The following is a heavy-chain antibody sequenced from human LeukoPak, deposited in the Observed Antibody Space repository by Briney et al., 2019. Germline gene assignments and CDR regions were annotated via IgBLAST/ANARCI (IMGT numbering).Heavy chain of an antibody. D-gene: IGHD3-3*01. CDR2: INHSGST. J-gene: IGHJ4*02. CDR3: ARVGGPYYDFWSGGDY. CDR1: GGSISSYY. Sequence: SETLSLTCTVSGGSISSYYWSWIRQPPGKGLEWIGEINHSGSTNYNPSLKSRVTISVDTSKNQFSLKLSSVTAADTAVYYCARVGGPYYDFWSGGDYWGQGTLVTVSS. V-gene: IGHV4-34*01.